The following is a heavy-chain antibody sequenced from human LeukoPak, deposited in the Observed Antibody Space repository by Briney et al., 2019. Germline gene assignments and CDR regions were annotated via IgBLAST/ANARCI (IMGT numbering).Heavy chain of an antibody. V-gene: IGHV4-39*01. CDR3: ARVARGWLQSNYFDY. D-gene: IGHD5-24*01. CDR2: IYYSGST. CDR1: ARSISSSSYY. J-gene: IGHJ4*02. Sequence: SETLSLTCTVSARSISSSSYYWGWIRQPPGKGLEWIGSIYYSGSTYYNPSLKSRVTISVDTSKNQFSLKLSSVTAADTAVYYCARVARGWLQSNYFDYWGQGTLVTVSS.